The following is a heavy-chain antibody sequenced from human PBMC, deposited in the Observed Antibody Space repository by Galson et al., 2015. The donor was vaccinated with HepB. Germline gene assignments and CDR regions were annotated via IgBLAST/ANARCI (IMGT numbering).Heavy chain of an antibody. CDR2: ISYDGSNK. CDR1: GFTFSSYG. V-gene: IGHV3-30*18. J-gene: IGHJ4*02. D-gene: IGHD6-13*01. CDR3: AKICSGPAAGTKPYDY. Sequence: SLRLSCAASGFTFSSYGMHWVRQAPGKGLEWVAVISYDGSNKYYADSVKGRFTISRDNSKNTLYLQMNSLRAEDTAVYYCAKICSGPAAGTKPYDYWGQGTLVTVSS.